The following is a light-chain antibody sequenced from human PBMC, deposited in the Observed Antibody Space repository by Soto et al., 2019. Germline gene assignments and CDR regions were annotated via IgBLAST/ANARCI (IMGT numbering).Light chain of an antibody. CDR1: QSFTTSQ. CDR3: QQYASSPGT. Sequence: EIVLTQSPGTLSLSPGERATLFCRASQSFTTSQLAWYQQRPGQAPRVLIFGASRRATGIPDRFSGSGSGTDFTLTISRLEPEDSAVYYCQQYASSPGTFGQGTTVEIK. J-gene: IGKJ1*01. V-gene: IGKV3-20*01. CDR2: GAS.